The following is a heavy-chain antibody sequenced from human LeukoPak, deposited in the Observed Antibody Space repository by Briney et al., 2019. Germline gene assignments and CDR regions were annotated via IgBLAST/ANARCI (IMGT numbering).Heavy chain of an antibody. Sequence: PSETLSLTCTVSGGSISSGPYYWSWIRQPAGKGLEWIGRIYTSGSTNYNPSLKSRVTISVDTSKNQFSLKLSSVTAADTAVDYCASGIAADLYWGQGTLVTVSS. D-gene: IGHD6-13*01. V-gene: IGHV4-61*02. J-gene: IGHJ4*02. CDR2: IYTSGST. CDR3: ASGIAADLY. CDR1: GGSISSGPYY.